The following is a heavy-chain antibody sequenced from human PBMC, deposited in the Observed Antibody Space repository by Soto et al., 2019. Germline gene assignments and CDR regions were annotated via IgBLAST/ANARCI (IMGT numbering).Heavy chain of an antibody. CDR2: IYHSGST. D-gene: IGHD1-26*01. CDR1: GGSISSHH. J-gene: IGHJ5*02. Sequence: SETLSLTCTVSGGSISSHHWSWIRQPPGKGLEWIGYIYHSGSTYYSPSLKSRVTISVDRSKNQFSLKLSSVTAADTAVYYCASRPSGSGFDPWGQGSLVT. V-gene: IGHV4-59*11. CDR3: ASRPSGSGFDP.